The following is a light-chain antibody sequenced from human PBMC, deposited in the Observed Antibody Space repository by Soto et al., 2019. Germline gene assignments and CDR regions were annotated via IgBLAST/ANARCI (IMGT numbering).Light chain of an antibody. Sequence: ENVLTQSPGTLSLSPGERATLSCRASQSLSSSYLAWYQQKPGQPPKLLIYNASKRATDIPDRFSGSGSGTDFTLTISRLEPEDFAVYYCQESPRTFGQGTKVDI. CDR2: NAS. V-gene: IGKV3-20*01. J-gene: IGKJ1*01. CDR3: QESPRT. CDR1: QSLSSSY.